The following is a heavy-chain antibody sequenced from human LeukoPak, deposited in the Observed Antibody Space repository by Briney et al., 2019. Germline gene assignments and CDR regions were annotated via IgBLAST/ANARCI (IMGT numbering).Heavy chain of an antibody. J-gene: IGHJ6*02. Sequence: ASVKVSCKASGYTFTSYGISWVRQAPGQGLGRMGWISAYNGNTNYAQKFQGRVTMTRDTSISTAYMELSRLRSDDTAVYYCARALTRGYSYGPYYYYYGMDVWGQGTTVTVSS. CDR1: GYTFTSYG. CDR2: ISAYNGNT. V-gene: IGHV1-18*01. CDR3: ARALTRGYSYGPYYYYYGMDV. D-gene: IGHD5-18*01.